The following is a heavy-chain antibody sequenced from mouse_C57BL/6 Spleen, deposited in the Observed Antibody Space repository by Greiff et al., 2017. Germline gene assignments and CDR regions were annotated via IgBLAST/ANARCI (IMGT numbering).Heavy chain of an antibody. D-gene: IGHD1-1*01. Sequence: EVKLQESGPGLAKPSQTLSLTCSVTGYSITSDYWNWIRKFPGNKLEYMGYISYSGSTYYNPSLKSRISITRDTSKNQYYLQLNSVTTEDTATYYCARTITTVVADWYFDVWGTGTTVTVSS. CDR2: ISYSGST. J-gene: IGHJ1*03. CDR3: ARTITTVVADWYFDV. V-gene: IGHV3-8*01. CDR1: GYSITSDY.